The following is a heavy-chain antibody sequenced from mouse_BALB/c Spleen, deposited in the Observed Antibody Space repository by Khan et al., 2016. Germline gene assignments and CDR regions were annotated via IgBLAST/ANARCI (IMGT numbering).Heavy chain of an antibody. D-gene: IGHD2-1*01. CDR1: GYTFTSYW. CDR2: IYPGDGDT. V-gene: IGHV1-87*01. CDR3: ARRGYGNYVFAY. J-gene: IGHJ3*01. Sequence: QVRLQQSGAELARPGASVKLSCKASGYTFTSYWMQWVKQRPGQGLQWIGTIYPGDGDTRYTQKFKGKATLTADKSSSTAYMQLSSLASEDSAVYYCARRGYGNYVFAYWGQGTLVTVSA.